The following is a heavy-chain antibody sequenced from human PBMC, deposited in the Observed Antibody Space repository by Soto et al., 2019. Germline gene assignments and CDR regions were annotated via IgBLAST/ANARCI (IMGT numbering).Heavy chain of an antibody. CDR1: GYTFTGYY. Sequence: ASVKVSCKASGYTFTGYYMHWVRQAPGQGLEWMGWINPNSGGTNYALKFQGRVTMTRDTSISTAYMELSRLRSDDTAVYYCARAATMVRGVIIATYYYGMDVWGQGTTGTVSS. CDR3: ARAATMVRGVIIATYYYGMDV. D-gene: IGHD3-10*01. J-gene: IGHJ6*02. V-gene: IGHV1-2*02. CDR2: INPNSGGT.